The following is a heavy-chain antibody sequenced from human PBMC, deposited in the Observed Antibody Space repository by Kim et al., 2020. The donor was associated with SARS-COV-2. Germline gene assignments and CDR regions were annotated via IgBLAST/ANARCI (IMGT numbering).Heavy chain of an antibody. D-gene: IGHD1-1*01. J-gene: IGHJ6*02. CDR3: ARDLTGGTTYYYYGMDV. V-gene: IGHV3-21*01. CDR1: GFTFSSYS. Sequence: GGSLRLSCAASGFTFSSYSMNWVRQAPGKGLEWVSSISSSSSYIYYADSVKGRFTISRDNAKNSLYLQMNSLRAEDTAVYYCARDLTGGTTYYYYGMDVWGQGTTVTVSS. CDR2: ISSSSSYI.